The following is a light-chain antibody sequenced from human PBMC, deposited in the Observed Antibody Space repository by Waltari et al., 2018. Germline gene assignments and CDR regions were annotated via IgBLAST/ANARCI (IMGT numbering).Light chain of an antibody. CDR1: QRVSRF. CDR2: GAS. CDR3: QKYDRLPAT. Sequence: EIVLTQSPGTLSLSPGERGTLSCRASQRVSRFLAWYQRKPAQAPRLLIYGASTRATGIPYRFSGSGSGTDFSLTISRLGPEDFAVYYCQKYDRLPATFGQGTKVEIK. J-gene: IGKJ1*01. V-gene: IGKV3-20*01.